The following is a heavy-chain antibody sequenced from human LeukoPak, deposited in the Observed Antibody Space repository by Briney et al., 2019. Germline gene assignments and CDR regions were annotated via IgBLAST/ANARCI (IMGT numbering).Heavy chain of an antibody. CDR3: AKSDCGSDGCKLLNY. D-gene: IGHD2-21*01. V-gene: IGHV3-23*01. CDR2: ISGSGDAT. Sequence: GGSLRLSCAASGFTFTNRAMSWVRQAPGKGLEWVSAISGSGDATKYADSVKGQFTISRDNFKNTVSLQMINLRAEDTAVYFCAKSDCGSDGCKLLNYWGQGILVTVSS. J-gene: IGHJ4*02. CDR1: GFTFTNRA.